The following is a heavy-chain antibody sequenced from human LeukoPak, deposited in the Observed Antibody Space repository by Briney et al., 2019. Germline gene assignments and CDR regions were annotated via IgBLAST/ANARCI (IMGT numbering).Heavy chain of an antibody. CDR3: ARHGLVDHAFDI. J-gene: IGHJ3*02. D-gene: IGHD2-8*01. CDR1: GYSISSGYY. Sequence: SETLSLTCTVSGYSISSGYYWGWIRQPPGKGLEWIGSIYHSGSTYYNPSLKSRVTISVDTSKNQFSLKLSSVTAADTAVYYCARHGLVDHAFDIWGQGTMVTVSS. CDR2: IYHSGST. V-gene: IGHV4-38-2*02.